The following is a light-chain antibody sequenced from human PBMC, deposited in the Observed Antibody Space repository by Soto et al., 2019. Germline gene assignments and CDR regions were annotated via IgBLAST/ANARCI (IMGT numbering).Light chain of an antibody. Sequence: IQMTQSPSSLSASVRDRVTISCRASQDIGNDLGWYQQKPGKAPNLLIYAASSLRSGVPSRFSGSGSGTHFTLTINSLQAEDSATYFCLQDYTYPWTFGQGTKVEIK. J-gene: IGKJ1*01. CDR1: QDIGND. CDR2: AAS. CDR3: LQDYTYPWT. V-gene: IGKV1-6*02.